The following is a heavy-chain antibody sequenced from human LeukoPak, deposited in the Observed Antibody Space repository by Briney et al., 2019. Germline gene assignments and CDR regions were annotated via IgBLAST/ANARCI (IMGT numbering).Heavy chain of an antibody. CDR3: AKDIGYYGSGRDYYYGMDV. CDR2: ISWNSGSI. J-gene: IGHJ6*02. D-gene: IGHD3-10*01. CDR1: GFTFDDYA. Sequence: GGSLRLSCAASGFTFDDYAMHWVRQAPGKGLEWVSGISWNSGSIGYADSVKGRFTISRDNAKNSLYLQMNSLRAEDTALYYCAKDIGYYGSGRDYYYGMDVWGQGTTVTVSS. V-gene: IGHV3-9*01.